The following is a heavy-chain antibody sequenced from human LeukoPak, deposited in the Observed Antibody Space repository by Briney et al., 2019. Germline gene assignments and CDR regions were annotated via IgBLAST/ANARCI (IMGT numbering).Heavy chain of an antibody. V-gene: IGHV4-59*01. CDR2: IYYSGST. CDR3: ARGSGAFDD. CDR1: GGSISGSY. Sequence: PSETLSLTCTVSGGSISGSYWSWIRQPPGKGLEWIGYIYYSGSTNYNPSLKSRVTISVDTSKNQFSLKLNSVTAADTAVYNCARGSGAFDDWGQGTLVTVPS. J-gene: IGHJ4*02.